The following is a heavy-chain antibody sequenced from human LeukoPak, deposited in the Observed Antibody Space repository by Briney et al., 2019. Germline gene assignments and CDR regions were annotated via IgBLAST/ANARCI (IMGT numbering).Heavy chain of an antibody. CDR1: GFTFSTYR. CDR2: INEDGSEK. J-gene: IGHJ4*02. CDR3: ARVEDYDILTGFDY. V-gene: IGHV3-7*01. Sequence: GGSLRLSCAASGFTFSTYRMSWVRQAPGKGLEWVANINEDGSEKYYLDSVRGRFTISRDNAKNSLYLQMNSLRAEDTAVYYCARVEDYDILTGFDYWGQGTLVTVSS. D-gene: IGHD3-9*01.